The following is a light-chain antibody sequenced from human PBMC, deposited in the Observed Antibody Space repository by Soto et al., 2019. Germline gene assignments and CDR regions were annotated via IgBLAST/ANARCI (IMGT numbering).Light chain of an antibody. J-gene: IGKJ1*01. CDR1: QSVLYSSNNKNY. CDR2: WAS. CDR3: QQYESHSET. V-gene: IGKV4-1*01. Sequence: DIVMTQSPDSLAVSLGERATINCKSSQSVLYSSNNKNYLAWYQQKPGQPPKLLIYWASTRESGVPDRFSGSGSGTDFTLTISSLQAEDVAVYYCQQYESHSETFGQGTKVEIK.